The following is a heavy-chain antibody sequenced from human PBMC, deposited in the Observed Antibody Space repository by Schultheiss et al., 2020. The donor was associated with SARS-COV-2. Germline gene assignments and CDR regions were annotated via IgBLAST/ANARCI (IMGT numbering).Heavy chain of an antibody. J-gene: IGHJ4*02. Sequence: GESLKISCVVSGFTFSSYGMHWVRQAPGKGLEWLAVIWYDGSHEYYADSVKGRFTISRDNSENTLYLQMNSLRAEDTAVYFCARSIVGAAFDSWGQGTLVTVSS. CDR3: ARSIVGAAFDS. D-gene: IGHD1-26*01. CDR2: IWYDGSHE. CDR1: GFTFSSYG. V-gene: IGHV3-33*08.